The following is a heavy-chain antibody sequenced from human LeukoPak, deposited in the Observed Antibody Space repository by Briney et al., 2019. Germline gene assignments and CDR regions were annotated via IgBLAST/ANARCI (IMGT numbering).Heavy chain of an antibody. D-gene: IGHD6-19*01. CDR1: GGSISSYY. Sequence: SETLSLTCTVSGGSISSYYWSWIRQPPGKGLEWIGSIYYVGSTYYNPSLKSRVTISVDTSKNQFSLKLSSVTAADTAVYYCARVLQGYSSAFDYWGQGTLVTVSS. CDR3: ARVLQGYSSAFDY. V-gene: IGHV4-39*07. CDR2: IYYVGST. J-gene: IGHJ4*02.